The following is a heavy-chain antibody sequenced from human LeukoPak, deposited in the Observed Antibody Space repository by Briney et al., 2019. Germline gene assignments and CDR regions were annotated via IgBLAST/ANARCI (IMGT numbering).Heavy chain of an antibody. CDR1: GFTFSSYA. V-gene: IGHV3-23*01. D-gene: IGHD2-21*01. J-gene: IGHJ6*03. CDR3: AKDGTFVVYYYYMDV. Sequence: GGSLRLSCAASGFTFSSYAMSWVRQAPGKRLEWVSAISGSGGSTYYADSVKGRFTISRDNSKNTLYLQMNSLRAEDTAVYYCAKDGTFVVYYYYMDVWGKGTTVTVSS. CDR2: ISGSGGST.